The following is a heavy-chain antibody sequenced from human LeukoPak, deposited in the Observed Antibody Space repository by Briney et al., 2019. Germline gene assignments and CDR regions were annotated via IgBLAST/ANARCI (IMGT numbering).Heavy chain of an antibody. D-gene: IGHD6-13*01. V-gene: IGHV4-31*03. CDR2: IYYSGST. Sequence: KPSETLSLTCTVSGGSISSGGYWSWIRQHPGKGLEWIGYIYYSGSTYYNPSLKSRVTISVDTSKNQFSLKLSSVTAADTAVYYCARGTGIAAAGYYFDYWGQGTLVTVSS. CDR3: ARGTGIAAAGYYFDY. CDR1: GGSISSGGY. J-gene: IGHJ4*02.